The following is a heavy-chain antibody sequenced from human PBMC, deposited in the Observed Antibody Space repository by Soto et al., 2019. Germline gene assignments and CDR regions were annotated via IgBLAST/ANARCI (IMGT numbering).Heavy chain of an antibody. J-gene: IGHJ5*02. CDR3: AREGAAATNWFDP. CDR1: GGSISSSSYY. D-gene: IGHD6-13*01. V-gene: IGHV4-39*02. Sequence: PSETLSLTCTVSGGSISSSSYYWGWIRQPPGKGLEWIGSIYYSGSTYYNPSLKSRVTISVDTSKNQFSLKLSSVTAADTAVYYCAREGAAATNWFDPWGQGTLLTVSS. CDR2: IYYSGST.